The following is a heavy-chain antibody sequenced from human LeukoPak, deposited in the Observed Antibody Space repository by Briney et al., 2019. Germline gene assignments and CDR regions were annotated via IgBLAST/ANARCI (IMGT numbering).Heavy chain of an antibody. CDR3: ARGTLYSGWSYYFDY. D-gene: IGHD6-19*01. Sequence: SETLSLTCTVSGASINSDTYYWGWIRQPPGKGLEWIGTHSHSGSAYYNPSLRSRITMSLDTSENQLSLKLYSVTAADTAMYYCARGTLYSGWSYYFDYWGQGSQVTVSS. V-gene: IGHV4-39*07. CDR2: HSHSGSA. J-gene: IGHJ4*02. CDR1: GASINSDTYY.